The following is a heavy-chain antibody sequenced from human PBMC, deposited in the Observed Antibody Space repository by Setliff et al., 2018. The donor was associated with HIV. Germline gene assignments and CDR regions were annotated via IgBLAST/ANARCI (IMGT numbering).Heavy chain of an antibody. J-gene: IGHJ6*03. CDR2: IYSSGTK. CDR1: GVTSGDYY. CDR3: ARGFCSGGFCHPNFYHYIDV. Sequence: TSETLSLTCTFSGVTSGDYYWTWIRQHPVKGLEWIGYIYSSGTKYYNPSLKSRLAISLDTSKNQFSLNLKSVTAADAAVYYCARGFCSGGFCHPNFYHYIDVWGKGTTVTVSS. V-gene: IGHV4-31*03. D-gene: IGHD2-15*01.